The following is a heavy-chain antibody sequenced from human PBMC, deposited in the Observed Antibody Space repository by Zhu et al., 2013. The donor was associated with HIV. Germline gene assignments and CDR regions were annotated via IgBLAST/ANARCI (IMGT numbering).Heavy chain of an antibody. V-gene: IGHV4-38-2*02. Sequence: VQLQRWGGRTVEAFRRPCPSPALSLVTPSAVVTTGAGSDQPPGKGLEWIGSIYHSGNTYYNPSLKSRVTVTVDTSKNQFSLKLSSATAADTAVYYCARVGPYSSSSLAYYYYMDVWGRGTTVTVSS. CDR2: IYHSGNT. CDR3: ARVGPYSSSSLAYYYYMDV. D-gene: IGHD6-6*01. J-gene: IGHJ6*03. CDR1: VTPSAVVTT.